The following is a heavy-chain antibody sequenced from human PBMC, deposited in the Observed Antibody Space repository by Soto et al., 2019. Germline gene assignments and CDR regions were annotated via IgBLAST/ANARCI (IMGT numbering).Heavy chain of an antibody. CDR1: GYTLTELS. Sequence: ASVKVSCKVSGYTLTELSMHWVRQAPGKGLEWMGGFDPEDGETIYAQKFQGRVTMTEDTSTDTAYMELSSLRSEDTAVYYCATVTTAAIREYWFDPWGQGTLVTVSS. CDR3: ATVTTAAIREYWFDP. D-gene: IGHD2-2*01. V-gene: IGHV1-24*01. CDR2: FDPEDGET. J-gene: IGHJ5*02.